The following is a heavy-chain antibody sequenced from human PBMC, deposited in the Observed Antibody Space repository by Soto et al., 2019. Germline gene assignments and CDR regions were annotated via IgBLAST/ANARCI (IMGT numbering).Heavy chain of an antibody. CDR2: ISYDGSNK. V-gene: IGHV3-30*18. CDR3: AKDGLLWFGELLSVGGRKFYFDY. CDR1: GFTFSSYG. Sequence: QVQLVESGGGVVQPGRSLRLSCAASGFTFSSYGMHWVRQAPGKGLEWVAVISYDGSNKYYADSVKGRFTISRDNSKNTLYLQMNSLRAEDTAVYYCAKDGLLWFGELLSVGGRKFYFDYWGQGTLVTVSS. J-gene: IGHJ4*02. D-gene: IGHD3-10*01.